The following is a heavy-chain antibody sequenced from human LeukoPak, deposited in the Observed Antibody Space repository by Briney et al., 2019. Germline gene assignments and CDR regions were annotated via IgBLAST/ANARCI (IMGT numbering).Heavy chain of an antibody. D-gene: IGHD2-2*01. CDR3: ARGGVVPAAVFDY. Sequence: SETLSLNCAVYGGSFSGYYWSWIRQPPGKGLEWIGEINHSGSTNYNPSLKSRVTISVDTSKNQFSLKLSSVTAADTAVYYCARGGVVPAAVFDYGGQGTLVTVSS. J-gene: IGHJ4*02. CDR1: GGSFSGYY. CDR2: INHSGST. V-gene: IGHV4-34*01.